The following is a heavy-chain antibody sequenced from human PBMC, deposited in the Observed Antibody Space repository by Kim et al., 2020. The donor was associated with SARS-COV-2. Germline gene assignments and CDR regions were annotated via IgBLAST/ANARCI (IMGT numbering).Heavy chain of an antibody. CDR2: T. D-gene: IGHD6-13*01. V-gene: IGHV4-39*01. CDR3: ARLQPYSSDY. J-gene: IGHJ4*02. Sequence: TYYNPSLKSRVTISVDTSKNQFSLKLSSVTAADTAVYYCARLQPYSSDYWGQGTLVTVSS.